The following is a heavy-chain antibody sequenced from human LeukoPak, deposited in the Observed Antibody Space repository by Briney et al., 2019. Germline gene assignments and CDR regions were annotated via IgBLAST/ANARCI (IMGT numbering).Heavy chain of an antibody. V-gene: IGHV4-34*01. Sequence: PSETLSLTCAVYGGSLSGYYWSWIRQPPGKGLEWIGEINHSGSTNYNPSLKSRVTTSVDTSKNQFSLKLSSVTAADTAVYFCAGHRGNHYGFFAFWGQGTLVTVSS. CDR1: GGSLSGYY. J-gene: IGHJ4*02. CDR2: INHSGST. D-gene: IGHD4-17*01. CDR3: AGHRGNHYGFFAF.